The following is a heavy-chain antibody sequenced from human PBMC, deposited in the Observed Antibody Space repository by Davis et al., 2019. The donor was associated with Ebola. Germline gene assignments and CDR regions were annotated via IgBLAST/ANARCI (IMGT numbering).Heavy chain of an antibody. Sequence: GGSLRLSCQDSGNSFSSHWIGWVRQMPGKGLEWMGIIFTGDSDTRYRPSFRGQVTISADKSFKTAFLQWSSLKASDTARYYCVIRSSWYGHFDLWGRGTLVTVSA. V-gene: IGHV5-51*01. J-gene: IGHJ2*01. CDR3: VIRSSWYGHFDL. D-gene: IGHD6-13*01. CDR2: IFTGDSDT. CDR1: GNSFSSHW.